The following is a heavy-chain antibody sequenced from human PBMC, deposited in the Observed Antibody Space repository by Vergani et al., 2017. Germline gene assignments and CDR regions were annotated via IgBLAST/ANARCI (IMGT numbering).Heavy chain of an antibody. V-gene: IGHV4-31*03. Sequence: QVQLQESGPGLVKPSQTLSLTCTLSGGSISSGGYYWSWIRQHPGKGLEWIGYIYYSGSTYYNPSLKSRVTISVDTSKNQFSLKLSSVTAADTAVYYCARDRRGYCSSTSCLNYFDLWGQGTLVTVSS. CDR2: IYYSGST. D-gene: IGHD2-2*01. J-gene: IGHJ4*02. CDR3: ARDRRGYCSSTSCLNYFDL. CDR1: GGSISSGGYY.